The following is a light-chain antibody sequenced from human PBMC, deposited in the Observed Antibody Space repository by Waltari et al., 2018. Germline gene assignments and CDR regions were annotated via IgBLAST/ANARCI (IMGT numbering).Light chain of an antibody. CDR1: SSNIGAGYH. V-gene: IGLV1-40*01. CDR2: DNN. Sequence: QSVLTQPPSMSGAPGQRVPISCTGSSSNIGAGYHVHWYQRLPGAAPQVIIYDNNNRPSGVPDRFSGSKSGTSATLAITGLQAEDEADYYCQSYDTSLNAVFGGGTKLTVL. CDR3: QSYDTSLNAV. J-gene: IGLJ2*01.